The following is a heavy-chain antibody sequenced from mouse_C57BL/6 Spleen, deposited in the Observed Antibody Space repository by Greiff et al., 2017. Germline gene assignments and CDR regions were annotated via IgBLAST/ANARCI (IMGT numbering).Heavy chain of an antibody. V-gene: IGHV1-18*01. J-gene: IGHJ3*01. CDR1: GYTFTDYN. Sequence: VQLQQSGPELVKPGASVKIPCKASGYTFTDYNMDWVKQSNGKSLEWIGEINPNNGGTSYNQKFKGKATLTVDKSSSTAYMELRSLTSEDTAVYYCASSTGTTGYAYWGQGTLVTVSA. D-gene: IGHD4-1*01. CDR3: ASSTGTTGYAY. CDR2: INPNNGGT.